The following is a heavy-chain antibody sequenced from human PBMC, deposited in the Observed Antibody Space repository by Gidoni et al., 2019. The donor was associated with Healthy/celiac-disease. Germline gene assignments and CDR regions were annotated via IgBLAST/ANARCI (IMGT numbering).Heavy chain of an antibody. V-gene: IGHV3-21*01. CDR1: GSPFSSYR. CDR3: ARDGKWHQLLLRYYYYYGMDV. Sequence: EVQLVESGGGLVKPGWSLSLSSPAPGSPFSSYRLTRPRQAPGKVLEWVSSISSRCSTIYYEDSVKGRFNISRDNDKNSLYLQKNSLRAEDTAVYYCARDGKWHQLLLRYYYYYGMDVWGQGTTVTVSS. J-gene: IGHJ6*02. D-gene: IGHD2-2*01. CDR2: ISSRCSTI.